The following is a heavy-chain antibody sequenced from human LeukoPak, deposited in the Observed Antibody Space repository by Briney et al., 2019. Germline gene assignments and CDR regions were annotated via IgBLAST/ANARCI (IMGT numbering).Heavy chain of an antibody. CDR3: ARRRRGSYVGKEYYFDY. J-gene: IGHJ4*02. V-gene: IGHV4-39*01. D-gene: IGHD1-26*01. CDR2: IYYSGST. Sequence: PSKTLSLTCTVSGGSISSSSYYWGWIRQPPGKGLDWIGSIYYSGSTYYNPSLKSRVTISVDTSKNQFSLKLTSVTAADTAVYYCARRRRGSYVGKEYYFDYWGQGTLVTVSS. CDR1: GGSISSSSYY.